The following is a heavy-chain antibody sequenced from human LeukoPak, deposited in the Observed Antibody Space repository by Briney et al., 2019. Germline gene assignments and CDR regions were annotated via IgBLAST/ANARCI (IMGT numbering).Heavy chain of an antibody. CDR2: IYYTGST. CDR1: GGSISSYY. V-gene: IGHV4-59*01. CDR3: ARGRITVANTSAFDI. Sequence: PSETLSLTCTVSGGSISSYYWNWIRQPPGKGLEWIGFIYYTGSTSYNPSLKSRATISVDTSKNQFSLNLNSVTAADTAVYYCARGRITVANTSAFDIWGQGTMVTVS. J-gene: IGHJ3*02. D-gene: IGHD6-13*01.